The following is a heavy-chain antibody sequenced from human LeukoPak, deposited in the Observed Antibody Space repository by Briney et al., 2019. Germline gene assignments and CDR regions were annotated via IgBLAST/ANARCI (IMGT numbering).Heavy chain of an antibody. Sequence: PGGSLRLSCAASGFTFDDYGMSWVRQAPGKGLEWVSGINWNSGSTGYADSVKGRFTISRDNAKNSLYLQMNSLRAEDTALYYCARASSSHRNFDPWGQGTLVTVSS. J-gene: IGHJ5*02. CDR2: INWNSGST. CDR1: GFTFDDYG. CDR3: ARASSSHRNFDP. D-gene: IGHD6-13*01. V-gene: IGHV3-20*04.